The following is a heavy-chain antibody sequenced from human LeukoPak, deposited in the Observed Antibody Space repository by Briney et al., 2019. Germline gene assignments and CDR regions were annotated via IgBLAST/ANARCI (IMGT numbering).Heavy chain of an antibody. J-gene: IGHJ6*03. Sequence: GGSLRLSCPASGFTFSSFALTWVRQAPGKELEWVSAESGSAGSTEYADCVKGRFTISRDNLKNTLYLQMNGLRAEDTAVYYCARDRGHCVDGVCQNYYYMDVWGRGTTVTVSS. V-gene: IGHV3-23*01. CDR1: GFTFSSFA. D-gene: IGHD2-8*02. CDR3: ARDRGHCVDGVCQNYYYMDV. CDR2: ESGSAGST.